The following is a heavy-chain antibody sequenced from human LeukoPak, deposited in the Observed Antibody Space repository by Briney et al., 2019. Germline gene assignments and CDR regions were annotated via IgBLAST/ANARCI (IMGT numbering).Heavy chain of an antibody. D-gene: IGHD3-10*01. J-gene: IGHJ4*02. CDR3: AKVWSSGTPSDY. Sequence: GGSLRLSCAASGFTFSTYWMHWVRQAPGKGLVWVSRINTDGTDTSYADSVKGRFTISRDNAKNTLYLQMNSLRAEDTAVYYCAKVWSSGTPSDYWGQGTLVTVSS. CDR1: GFTFSTYW. CDR2: INTDGTDT. V-gene: IGHV3-74*01.